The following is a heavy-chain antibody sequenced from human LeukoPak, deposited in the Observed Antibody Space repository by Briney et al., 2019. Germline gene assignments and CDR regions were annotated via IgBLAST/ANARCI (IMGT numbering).Heavy chain of an antibody. CDR2: IYYRGST. J-gene: IGHJ4*02. D-gene: IGHD3-10*01. CDR1: GGSISSYY. CDR3: ARLATFGETLYYYFDY. Sequence: PSETLSLTCTVSGGSISSYYWSWIRQPPGKGLEWIGYIYYRGSTNYNPSLKSRVTISVDTSKNQFSLKLSSVTAADTAVYYCARLATFGETLYYYFDYWGQGTLVTVSS. V-gene: IGHV4-59*01.